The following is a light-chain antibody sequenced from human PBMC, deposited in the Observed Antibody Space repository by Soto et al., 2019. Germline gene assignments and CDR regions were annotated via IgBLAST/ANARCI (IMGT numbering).Light chain of an antibody. V-gene: IGKV1-9*01. J-gene: IGKJ4*01. CDR1: RVISSY. Sequence: DIQLTQSPSLLSASAGDRVTITCRASRVISSYLAWYQQEPGKAPKLLIYAASTLQSGVPSRFSGSGSGTEFTLTISSLQPEDFATYYCQQLNSYPLTFGGRTKVEIK. CDR3: QQLNSYPLT. CDR2: AAS.